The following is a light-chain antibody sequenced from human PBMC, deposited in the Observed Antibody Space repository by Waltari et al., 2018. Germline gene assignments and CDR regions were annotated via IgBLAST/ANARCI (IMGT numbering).Light chain of an antibody. CDR1: QSVSSSY. CDR2: DAS. J-gene: IGKJ5*01. V-gene: IGKV3D-20*02. CDR3: QQRSNWPLT. Sequence: EIVLTQSPGTLSLSPGERATLSCRASQSVSSSYLAWYQQKPGQAPSLLIYDASNRATGIPARFSGSGSGTEFTLTISSLEPEDFAVYYCQQRSNWPLTFGQGTRLEIK.